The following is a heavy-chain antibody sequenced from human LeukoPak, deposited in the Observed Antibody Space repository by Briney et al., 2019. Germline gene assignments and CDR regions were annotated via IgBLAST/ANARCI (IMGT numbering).Heavy chain of an antibody. V-gene: IGHV1-69*15. Sequence: SVKVSCKASGGTFSSYAISWVRQAPGQGLEWMGRIIPIFCTANYAQKFQRRVTIPADESTSTAYMELSSLRSEDTAVYYCARDRTRNNWNYDWFDPWGQGTLVTVSS. D-gene: IGHD1-7*01. CDR3: ARDRTRNNWNYDWFDP. J-gene: IGHJ5*02. CDR2: IIPIFCTA. CDR1: GGTFSSYA.